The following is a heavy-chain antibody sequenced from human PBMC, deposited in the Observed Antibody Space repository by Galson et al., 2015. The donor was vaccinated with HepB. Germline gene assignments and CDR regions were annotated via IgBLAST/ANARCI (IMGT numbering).Heavy chain of an antibody. CDR1: GYSFTSYW. Sequence: QSGAEVKKPGDSLKISCKGSGYSFTSYWIGWVRQMPGKGPEWMGIIYPSNSNTRYSPSFEGQVTISADKSISTAYLQWSSLKASDTAMYYCARQGPDSSAWYYFDHWGQGTLVTVSS. J-gene: IGHJ4*02. CDR2: IYPSNSNT. D-gene: IGHD6-19*01. CDR3: ARQGPDSSAWYYFDH. V-gene: IGHV5-51*01.